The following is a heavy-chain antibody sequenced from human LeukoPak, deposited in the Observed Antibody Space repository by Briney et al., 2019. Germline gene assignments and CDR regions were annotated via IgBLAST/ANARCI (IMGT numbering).Heavy chain of an antibody. D-gene: IGHD6-19*01. CDR1: GFTFSSYE. CDR2: ISRSGSTK. Sequence: GGSLRLSCAASGFTFSSYEMNWVRQAPGKGLEWVSYISRSGSTKYYADSVKGRFTISRDNAKNSLDLQMNSLRAEDTAVYYCAREWLVGFDPWGQGTLVTVSS. V-gene: IGHV3-48*03. CDR3: AREWLVGFDP. J-gene: IGHJ5*02.